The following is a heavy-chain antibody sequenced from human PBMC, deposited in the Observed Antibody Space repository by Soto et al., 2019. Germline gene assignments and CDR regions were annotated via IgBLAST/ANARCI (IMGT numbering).Heavy chain of an antibody. V-gene: IGHV3-23*01. D-gene: IGHD3-3*01. J-gene: IGHJ3*02. CDR3: AKDPRVVRDAFDI. Sequence: GGSLILSCAASGFTFSSYAMSWVRQAPGKGLEWVSAISGSGGSTYYADSVKGRFTISRDNSKNTLYLQMNSLRAEDTAVYYCAKDPRVVRDAFDIWGQGTMVTVSS. CDR1: GFTFSSYA. CDR2: ISGSGGST.